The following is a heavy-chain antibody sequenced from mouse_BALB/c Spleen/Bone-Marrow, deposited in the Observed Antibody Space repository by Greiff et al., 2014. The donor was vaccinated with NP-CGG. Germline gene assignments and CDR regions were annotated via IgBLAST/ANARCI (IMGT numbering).Heavy chain of an antibody. V-gene: IGHV14-3*02. CDR3: ASYYYGSSGFAY. CDR2: IDPADGNT. J-gene: IGHJ3*01. Sequence: SGAELVKPGASVKLSCTASGFNIKDTYMHWVKQRPEQGLEWIGRIDPADGNTKYDPKFQGKATITADTSSNTAYLQLSSLTSEDTAVYYCASYYYGSSGFAYWGQGTLVTVPA. CDR1: GFNIKDTY. D-gene: IGHD1-1*01.